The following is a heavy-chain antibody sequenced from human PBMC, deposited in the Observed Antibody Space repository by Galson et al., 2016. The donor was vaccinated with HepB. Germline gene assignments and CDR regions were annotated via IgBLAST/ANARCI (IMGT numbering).Heavy chain of an antibody. D-gene: IGHD2/OR15-2a*01. J-gene: IGHJ4*02. CDR1: GGSLSGPY. V-gene: IGHV3-30*04. Sequence: LSLTCAVHGGSLSGPYWSWIRQAPGKGLEWVAADSMDGRRKWYAESVKGRFTISRDNFNNMLFLQMSSLRPDDTAVYFCARRHEYCPPVGCSVDYWGQGTLVSVSS. CDR3: ARRHEYCPPVGCSVDY. CDR2: DSMDGRRK.